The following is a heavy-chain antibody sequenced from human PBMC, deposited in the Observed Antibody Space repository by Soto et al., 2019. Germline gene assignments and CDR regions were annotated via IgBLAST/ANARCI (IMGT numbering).Heavy chain of an antibody. CDR2: IYDSGSA. CDR1: GDSISRGGYF. D-gene: IGHD1-26*01. J-gene: IGHJ6*03. CDR3: ARGILRPNHYMDV. Sequence: QVQLQESGPGLVKPSQTLSLTCIVSGDSISRGGYFWTWIRQHPGKGLEWIGYIYDSGSAFYNPSLMSRVTMSVDTSKNQFSLNLRSVTAADTALFYCARGILRPNHYMDVWGKGTAVAVSS. V-gene: IGHV4-31*03.